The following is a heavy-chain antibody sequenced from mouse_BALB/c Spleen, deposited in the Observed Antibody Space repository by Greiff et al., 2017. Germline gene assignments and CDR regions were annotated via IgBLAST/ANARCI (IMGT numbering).Heavy chain of an antibody. CDR1: GFSLTSYG. J-gene: IGHJ2*01. CDR3: ARDLYGNYPFDY. CDR2: IWAGGST. V-gene: IGHV2-9*02. Sequence: VMLVESGPGLVAPSQSLSITCTVSGFSLTSYGVHWVRQPPGKGLEWLGVIWAGGSTNYNSALMSRLSISKDNSKSQVFLKMNSLQTDDTAMYYCARDLYGNYPFDYWGQGTTLTVSS. D-gene: IGHD2-1*01.